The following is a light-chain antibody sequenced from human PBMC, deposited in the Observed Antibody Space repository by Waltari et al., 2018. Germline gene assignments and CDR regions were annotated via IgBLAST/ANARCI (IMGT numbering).Light chain of an antibody. CDR1: SSDVGAYNYNY. V-gene: IGLV2-14*03. J-gene: IGLJ1*01. CDR2: DVN. CDR3: SSYTTSSTLYV. Sequence: QSALTQPASVSGSPGQSITISCTGTSSDVGAYNYNYVSWYQQHPGKAPKLMIYDVNTRPSVVSNRFYGSKSGNTASLTISGLQAEDEADYYCSSYTTSSTLYVFGTGTKVTVL.